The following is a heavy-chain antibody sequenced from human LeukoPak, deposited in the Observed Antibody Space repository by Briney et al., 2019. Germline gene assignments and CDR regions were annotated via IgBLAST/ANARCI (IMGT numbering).Heavy chain of an antibody. CDR3: ARTRIAAAGDFQH. Sequence: GSLRLSCAGSGITLGSFAMQWVRQAPGKGPELVAAISYDGSNKYYADSVKGRFTISRDNSKNTLYLQMNSLRAEDTAVYYCARTRIAAAGDFQHWGQGTLVTVSS. D-gene: IGHD6-13*01. J-gene: IGHJ1*01. CDR1: GITLGSFA. V-gene: IGHV3-30*01. CDR2: ISYDGSNK.